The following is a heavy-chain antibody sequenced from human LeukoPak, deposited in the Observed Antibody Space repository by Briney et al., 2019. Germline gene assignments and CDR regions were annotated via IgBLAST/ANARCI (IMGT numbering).Heavy chain of an antibody. Sequence: SVKVSCKTSGFTFTRSAMQWVRQARGQRLEWIGWIVVGSGSTDYAQKFQERVTITRDMSTSTAYMELSSLTSEDTAVYYCAADNDYSVQQWLPRGAYWGQGTLVTVSS. J-gene: IGHJ4*02. CDR3: AADNDYSVQQWLPRGAY. D-gene: IGHD4-11*01. CDR1: GFTFTRSA. V-gene: IGHV1-58*02. CDR2: IVVGSGST.